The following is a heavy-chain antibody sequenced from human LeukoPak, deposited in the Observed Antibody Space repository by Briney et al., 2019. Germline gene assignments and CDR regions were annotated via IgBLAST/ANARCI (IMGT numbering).Heavy chain of an antibody. D-gene: IGHD3-10*01. J-gene: IGHJ4*02. CDR1: GGTFSGYA. CDR2: IIPVFGTA. V-gene: IGHV1-69*13. Sequence: SVKVSCKASGGTFSGYAISWVRQAPGQGLEWMGGIIPVFGTANYAQKFQGRVTITADESTSTAYMELSSLRSEDTAVYYCARGRRGNYGSATDRFDYWGQGTLVTVSS. CDR3: ARGRRGNYGSATDRFDY.